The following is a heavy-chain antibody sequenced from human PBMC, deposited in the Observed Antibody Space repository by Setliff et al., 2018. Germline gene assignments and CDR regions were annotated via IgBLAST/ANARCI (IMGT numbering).Heavy chain of an antibody. V-gene: IGHV1-2*06. Sequence: ASVKVSCKASGYSFIDYYIHWVRQAPGQGPEWMGRVNPKNGGILYSQKFDVRVSMTGDRTISTVYMDLRSLTFDDTAVYYCARPRSNYNRGAFSIWGQGTMVTVSS. CDR3: ARPRSNYNRGAFSI. D-gene: IGHD3-10*01. J-gene: IGHJ3*02. CDR2: VNPKNGGI. CDR1: GYSFIDYY.